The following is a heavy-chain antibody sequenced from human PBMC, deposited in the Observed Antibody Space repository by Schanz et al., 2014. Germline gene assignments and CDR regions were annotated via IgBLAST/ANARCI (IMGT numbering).Heavy chain of an antibody. D-gene: IGHD3-10*01. J-gene: IGHJ5*02. V-gene: IGHV1-69*04. CDR2: ISPLLGVA. CDR3: GEYGSDSYTDP. Sequence: QVHLVQSGAEVKEPGSSVKVSCKPSGGTFVTFFFTWVRQAPGQGPQWMGRISPLLGVANYAQEFQGRLTITADTSTSTAYMELSSLRSEDTAVYYCGEYGSDSYTDPWGQGTLVTVSS. CDR1: GGTFVTFF.